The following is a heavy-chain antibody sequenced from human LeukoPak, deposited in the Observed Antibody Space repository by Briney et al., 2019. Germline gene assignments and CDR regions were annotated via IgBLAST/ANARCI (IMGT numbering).Heavy chain of an antibody. CDR1: GGSFSGYY. J-gene: IGHJ4*02. CDR3: ARGQGTVTTH. D-gene: IGHD4-17*01. CDR2: INHSGSA. Sequence: PSETLSLTCAVSGGSFSGYYWTWIRQPPGKGLEWIGEINHSGSANYNPSLKSRVTISLDMSENHFSLKLTSVTAADMAVYYCARGQGTVTTHWGQGTLVTVSS. V-gene: IGHV4-34*01.